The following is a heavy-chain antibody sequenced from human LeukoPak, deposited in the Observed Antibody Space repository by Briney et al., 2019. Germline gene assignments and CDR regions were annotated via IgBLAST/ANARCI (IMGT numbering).Heavy chain of an antibody. V-gene: IGHV4-39*01. CDR3: ARRGVFGSDNYFEY. D-gene: IGHD3-10*01. J-gene: IGHJ4*01. Sequence: SETLSLTCSVAGASVYSGDYYWAWIRQPPGQSLEYIGAVYYSGVTFDNPSLSGRITMSVDTSKNQFSLNLASVTATVTAIYYCARRGVFGSDNYFEYWGQGILVIVSS. CDR1: GASVYSGDYY. CDR2: VYYSGVT.